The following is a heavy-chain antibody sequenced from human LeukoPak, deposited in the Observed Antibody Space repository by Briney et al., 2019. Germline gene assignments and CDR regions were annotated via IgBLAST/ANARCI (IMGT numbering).Heavy chain of an antibody. Sequence: ASVKVSCKASGGTFSSYTISWVRQAPGQGLEWMGRIIPILGIANYAQKFQGRVTITADKSTSTAYMELSSLRSEDTAVYYCASSVAVLLYGSGSYQSLDAWGKGTTVTVSS. CDR3: ASSVAVLLYGSGSYQSLDA. CDR2: IIPILGIA. V-gene: IGHV1-69*02. CDR1: GGTFSSYT. J-gene: IGHJ6*04. D-gene: IGHD3-10*01.